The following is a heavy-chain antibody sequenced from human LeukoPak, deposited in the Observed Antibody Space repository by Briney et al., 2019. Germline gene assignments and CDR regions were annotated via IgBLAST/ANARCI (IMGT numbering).Heavy chain of an antibody. J-gene: IGHJ5*02. V-gene: IGHV5-10-1*01. CDR3: ARHVGTENWFDP. CDR1: GYSFTSYW. Sequence: GESLKISCKGSGYSFTSYWISWVRQMPGKGLEWMGRIDPSDSYTNYSPSFQGHVTISADKSISTAYLQWSSLKASDTAMYYCARHVGTENWFDPWGRGTLVTVSS. D-gene: IGHD2-15*01. CDR2: IDPSDSYT.